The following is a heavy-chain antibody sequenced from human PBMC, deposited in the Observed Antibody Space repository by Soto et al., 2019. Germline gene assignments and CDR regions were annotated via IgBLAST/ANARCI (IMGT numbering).Heavy chain of an antibody. CDR1: GFTFDDYT. J-gene: IGHJ6*02. CDR2: ISWDGGST. Sequence: GGSLRLSCAASGFTFDDYTMHWVRQAPGKGLEWVSLISWDGGSTYYADSVKGRFTISRDNSKNSLYLQMNSLRTEDTALYYCAKEYYVWGSYRLGVGMDVWGQGTTVTVSS. CDR3: AKEYYVWGSYRLGVGMDV. D-gene: IGHD3-16*02. V-gene: IGHV3-43*01.